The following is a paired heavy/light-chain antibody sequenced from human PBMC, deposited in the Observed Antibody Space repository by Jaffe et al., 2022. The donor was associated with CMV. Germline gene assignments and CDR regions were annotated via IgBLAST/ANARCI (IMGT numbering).Light chain of an antibody. CDR1: QGIYNS. V-gene: IGKV1-NL1*01. CDR2: AAS. CDR3: QQYYTIVWT. J-gene: IGKJ1*01. Sequence: DIQMTQSPSSLSASVGDRVTITCRASQGIYNSLAWYQHKPGKAPKLLLYAASKLESGVPSRFSGSGSGTDYTLTISSLQPEDFATYYCQQYYTIVWTFGQGTKVEIK.
Heavy chain of an antibody. CDR2: LSASGSDT. V-gene: IGHV3-23*01. Sequence: EVQLLESGGGLVQPGGSLRLSCAASGFTFSSYAMGWVRQAPGKGLEWVSALSASGSDTFYADSVKGRFTISRDNSKNTLYLQMNSLRAEDTAVYYCAKRYTNYWYFDLWGRGTLVTVSS. D-gene: IGHD5-18*01. CDR3: AKRYTNYWYFDL. J-gene: IGHJ2*01. CDR1: GFTFSSYA.